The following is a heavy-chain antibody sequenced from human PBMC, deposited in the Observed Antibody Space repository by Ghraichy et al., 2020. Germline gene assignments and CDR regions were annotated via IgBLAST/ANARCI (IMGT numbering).Heavy chain of an antibody. Sequence: SETLSLTCTVSGDSLSGSYWNWIRQTPGKGLEWIGFIYYSGVTGYNPSLKSRVTISVDTSKNQFSLKLNSVIAADTAFYYCAKRAYGDYGVGWLDTWGQGMLVTVSS. CDR1: GDSLSGSY. J-gene: IGHJ5*02. D-gene: IGHD4-17*01. CDR3: AKRAYGDYGVGWLDT. CDR2: IYYSGVT. V-gene: IGHV4-59*08.